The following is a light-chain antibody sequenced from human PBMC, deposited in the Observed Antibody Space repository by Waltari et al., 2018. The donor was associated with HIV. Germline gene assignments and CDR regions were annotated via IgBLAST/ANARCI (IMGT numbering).Light chain of an antibody. CDR3: AAWTDSLRAVV. CDR1: SSNIGSYY. CDR2: SNN. J-gene: IGLJ2*01. V-gene: IGLV1-47*01. Sequence: QSVLTQPPSASGTPGQRVTISCSGDSSNIGSYYVYWFQQLPGTAPQLLLYSNNQRPSGVPDRFSGSKSGTSASLAISGLRSEDEADYYCAAWTDSLRAVVFGGGTKLSVL.